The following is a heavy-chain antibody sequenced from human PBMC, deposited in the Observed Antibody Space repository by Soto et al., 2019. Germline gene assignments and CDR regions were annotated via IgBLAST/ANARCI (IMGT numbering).Heavy chain of an antibody. Sequence: ASVKVSCKASGYTFTNHHMHWVRQVPGEGLEWMGMINPRGGGTNYPQKFQGRVTMTRDTSTSTAYMELSRLTYDDTALYYCAKGLLSVPWGQGTLVTVSS. J-gene: IGHJ5*02. CDR3: AKGLLSVP. CDR1: GYTFTNHH. D-gene: IGHD3-16*02. CDR2: INPRGGGT. V-gene: IGHV1-46*01.